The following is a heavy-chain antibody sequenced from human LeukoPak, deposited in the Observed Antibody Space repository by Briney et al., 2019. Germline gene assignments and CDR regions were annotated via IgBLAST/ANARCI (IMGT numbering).Heavy chain of an antibody. Sequence: GGSLRLSCAASGFTFSSYWMHWVRQAPGKGLVWVSRVKSDGSVTNYADSVKGRFTISRDNAKNTLYLQMNSLRAEDTAVYYCAMSSYVSGTTISWGQGTLVTVSS. J-gene: IGHJ4*02. V-gene: IGHV3-74*01. D-gene: IGHD1-20*01. CDR2: VKSDGSVT. CDR1: GFTFSSYW. CDR3: AMSSYVSGTTIS.